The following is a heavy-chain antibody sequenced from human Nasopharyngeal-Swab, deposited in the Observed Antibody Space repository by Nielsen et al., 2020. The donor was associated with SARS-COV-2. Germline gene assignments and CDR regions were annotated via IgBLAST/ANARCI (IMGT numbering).Heavy chain of an antibody. CDR3: ANEQQLVLAFDI. CDR1: GFTFSSYA. Sequence: GESLKISCAASGFTFSSYAMSWVRQAPGKGLEWVSAISGSGGSTYYADSVKGRFTISRDNSKNTPYLQMNSLRAEDTAVYYCANEQQLVLAFDIWGQGTMVTVSS. CDR2: ISGSGGST. V-gene: IGHV3-23*01. D-gene: IGHD6-13*01. J-gene: IGHJ3*02.